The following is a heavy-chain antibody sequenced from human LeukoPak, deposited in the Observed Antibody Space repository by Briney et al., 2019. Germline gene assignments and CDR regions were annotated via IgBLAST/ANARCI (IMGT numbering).Heavy chain of an antibody. D-gene: IGHD3/OR15-3a*01. V-gene: IGHV3-23*01. Sequence: SFKASGGTFSSYAMSWVRQAPGKGLEWVSAISGSGGSTYYADSVKGRFTISRDNSKNTLYLQMNSLKAEDTAVYYCAKDGAGQVYWGQGTLVTVSS. J-gene: IGHJ4*02. CDR1: GGTFSSYA. CDR3: AKDGAGQVY. CDR2: ISGSGGST.